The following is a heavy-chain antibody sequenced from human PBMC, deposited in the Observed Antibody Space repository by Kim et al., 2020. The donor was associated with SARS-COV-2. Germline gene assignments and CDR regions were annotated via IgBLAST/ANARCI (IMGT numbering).Heavy chain of an antibody. CDR2: INPSGGST. Sequence: ASVKVSCKASGYTFTSYYMHWVRLAPGQGLEWMGIINPSGGSTSYAQKFQGRVTMTRDTSTSTVYMELSSLRSEDTAVYYCARHLGYCSSTSCLTLNWFDPWGQGTLVTLSS. D-gene: IGHD2-2*01. CDR1: GYTFTSYY. V-gene: IGHV1-46*01. J-gene: IGHJ5*02. CDR3: ARHLGYCSSTSCLTLNWFDP.